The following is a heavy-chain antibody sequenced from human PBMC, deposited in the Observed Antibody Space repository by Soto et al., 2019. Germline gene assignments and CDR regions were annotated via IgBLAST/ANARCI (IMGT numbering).Heavy chain of an antibody. Sequence: GGSLRLSCAASGFTFSSYAMSWVRQAPGKGLEWVSAISGSGGSTYYADSVKGRFTISRDNSKKSLYLQMNSLRAEDTAVYYCAKGGNIVVVPAVYGLDVSGQGTTVTVS. D-gene: IGHD2-2*01. CDR2: ISGSGGST. V-gene: IGHV3-23*01. CDR3: AKGGNIVVVPAVYGLDV. CDR1: GFTFSSYA. J-gene: IGHJ6*02.